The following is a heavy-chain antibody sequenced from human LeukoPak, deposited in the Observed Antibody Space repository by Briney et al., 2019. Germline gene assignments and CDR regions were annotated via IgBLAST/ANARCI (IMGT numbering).Heavy chain of an antibody. CDR3: ARTPRVYCSGGSCYSGLGAFDI. Sequence: KSGGSLRLSCAASGFTFTGYSMNWVRQAPGKGLEWVSSISSSSSYIYYADSMKGRFTISRDNAKNSLYVQMNSLRAEDTAVYYCARTPRVYCSGGSCYSGLGAFDIWGQGTMVTVSS. CDR1: GFTFTGYS. CDR2: ISSSSSYI. J-gene: IGHJ3*02. D-gene: IGHD2-15*01. V-gene: IGHV3-21*01.